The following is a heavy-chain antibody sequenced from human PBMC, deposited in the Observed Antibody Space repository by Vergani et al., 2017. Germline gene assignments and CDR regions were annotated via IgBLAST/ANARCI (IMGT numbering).Heavy chain of an antibody. CDR2: ISGSGSST. V-gene: IGHV3-23*01. CDR3: ARDHLAKRYFDWSFDY. D-gene: IGHD3-9*01. Sequence: EVQLLESGGGLVQPGGSLRLSCAASGFTFRMYAMSWVRQAPGKGLEWVSGISGSGSSTYYADSVKGRFTISRDNSKNTLYLQMNSLRAEDTAIYYCARDHLAKRYFDWSFDYWGQGSLVTVSS. J-gene: IGHJ4*02. CDR1: GFTFRMYA.